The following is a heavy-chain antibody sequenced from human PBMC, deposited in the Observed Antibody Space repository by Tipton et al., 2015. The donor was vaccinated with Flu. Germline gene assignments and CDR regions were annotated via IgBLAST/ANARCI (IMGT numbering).Heavy chain of an antibody. V-gene: IGHV4-59*12. CDR2: ISYSGRM. Sequence: GLVKPSETLSLTCTVSGGSIGSYYWSWIRQPPGKGLESVGYISYSGRMKSNPSLKNRVTMSIDKSKNQFSLKLSSVTAADTAVYYCARTLDYYGSDGYYNWYFDYWGQGARVTISS. CDR1: GGSIGSYY. CDR3: ARTLDYYGSDGYYNWYFDY. J-gene: IGHJ4*02. D-gene: IGHD3-10*01.